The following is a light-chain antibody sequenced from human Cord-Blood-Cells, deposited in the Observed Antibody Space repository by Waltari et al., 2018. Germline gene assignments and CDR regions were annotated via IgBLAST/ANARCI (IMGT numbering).Light chain of an antibody. CDR3: QQGDSTPWT. J-gene: IGKJ1*01. Sequence: DIQMTQSPPSLSASVGDRVTITCRASQRISSELTWDQQKPGKASKLLYYAASSLQSGVPSRVSGIGSGTDFTLTISSLQPEDFATDDCQQGDSTPWTVGQGTNVEIK. CDR2: AAS. CDR1: QRISSE. V-gene: IGKV1-39*01.